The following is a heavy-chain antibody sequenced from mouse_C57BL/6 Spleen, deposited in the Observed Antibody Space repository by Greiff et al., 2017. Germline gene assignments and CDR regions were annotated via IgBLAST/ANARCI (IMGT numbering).Heavy chain of an antibody. CDR1: GFTFTDSY. J-gene: IGHJ2*01. V-gene: IGHV7-3*01. D-gene: IGHD2-4*01. Sequence: EVQLVQSGGGLVQPGGSLSLSCAASGFTFTDSYMSWVHQPPGKALEWLGFIRPNANGYTTEYSASVKGRFTISRDNSQNILYLQMKALRAEDSATYYCARASYDYDVGFDDWGQGTTLTVSS. CDR3: ARASYDYDVGFDD. CDR2: IRPNANGYTT.